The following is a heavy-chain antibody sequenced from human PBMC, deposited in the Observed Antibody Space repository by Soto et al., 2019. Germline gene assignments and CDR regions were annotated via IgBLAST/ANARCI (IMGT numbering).Heavy chain of an antibody. CDR3: AKFQGETFNKWYFHY. D-gene: IGHD3-16*01. V-gene: IGHV3-23*01. CDR1: GFTFSSYA. Sequence: EVQLLESGGGLVQPGGSLRLSCAASGFTFSSYAMTWVRQAPGKGLEWVSVITGGVGVTYYADSVKGRFTISRHNSKNTLYLQMNSLRAEDTAVYNSAKFQGETFNKWYFHYWGQGTLVTVSS. J-gene: IGHJ4*02. CDR2: ITGGVGVT.